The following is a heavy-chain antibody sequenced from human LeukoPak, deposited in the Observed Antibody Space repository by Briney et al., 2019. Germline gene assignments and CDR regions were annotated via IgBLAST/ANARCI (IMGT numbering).Heavy chain of an antibody. D-gene: IGHD5-18*01. V-gene: IGHV3-7*03. CDR3: AKDQTYSYGYFPSEYFDY. Sequence: GGSLRLSCAASGFTFSSFWMSWVRQAPGKGLAWVANIKQDGSEKYFVDSVKGRFTISRDNAKNSLYLQMNSLRAEDTAVYYCAKDQTYSYGYFPSEYFDYWGQGTLVTVSS. CDR2: IKQDGSEK. CDR1: GFTFSSFW. J-gene: IGHJ4*02.